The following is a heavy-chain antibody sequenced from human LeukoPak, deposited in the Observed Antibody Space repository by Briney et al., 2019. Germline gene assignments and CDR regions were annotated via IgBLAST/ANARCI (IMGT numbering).Heavy chain of an antibody. D-gene: IGHD1-1*01. Sequence: GGSLRLSCAASGFTFSSYSMNWVRQAPGKGLEWVSSISSSSSYIYYADSVKGRFTISRDNAKNSLYLQMNSLRAEDTAVYYCARDPSLERVFGIWGQGTMVTVSS. CDR1: GFTFSSYS. CDR2: ISSSSSYI. J-gene: IGHJ3*02. V-gene: IGHV3-21*01. CDR3: ARDPSLERVFGI.